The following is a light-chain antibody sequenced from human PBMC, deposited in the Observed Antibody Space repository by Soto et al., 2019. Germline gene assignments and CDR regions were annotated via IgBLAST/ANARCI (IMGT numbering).Light chain of an antibody. Sequence: QSALTQPRSVSGSHGQSVTISCTGTRSDVGGYNYVSWYQQHPGKAPKLMIYDVSKRPSGVPDRFSGSKSGNTASLTISGLQAEDEADYYCCSYAGSYVFGTGTKVTGL. V-gene: IGLV2-11*01. CDR3: CSYAGSYV. J-gene: IGLJ1*01. CDR1: RSDVGGYNY. CDR2: DVS.